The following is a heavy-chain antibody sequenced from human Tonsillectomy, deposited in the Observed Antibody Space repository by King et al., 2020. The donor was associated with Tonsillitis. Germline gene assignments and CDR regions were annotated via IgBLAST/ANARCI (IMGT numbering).Heavy chain of an antibody. CDR2: IYHSGST. V-gene: IGHV4-38-2*01. CDR1: PYSISSDYY. Sequence: QLQESGPGLVKPSETLSLTCAVSPYSISSDYYWGRIRQPPGKGLEWIGTIYHSGSTYYNPYLRSRVIISVDTSKNQFSLRLSSVTATDTAVYYCARVATYSDAFDIWGQGTMVTVSS. D-gene: IGHD1-26*01. J-gene: IGHJ3*02. CDR3: ARVATYSDAFDI.